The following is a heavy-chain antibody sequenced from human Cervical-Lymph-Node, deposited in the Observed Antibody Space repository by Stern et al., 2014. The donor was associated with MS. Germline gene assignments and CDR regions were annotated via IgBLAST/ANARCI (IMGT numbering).Heavy chain of an antibody. J-gene: IGHJ4*02. CDR2: IYYSGSS. V-gene: IGHV4-59*01. CDR1: GASIRSYS. CDR3: AGGSTVGAPDF. D-gene: IGHD4-23*01. Sequence: QVQLVQSGPGLVQPSETLSLTCTVSGASIRSYSWSWIRQTPGQGLEWLGYIYYSGSSNQNPSLKSRVTISVDTSKNQFSLRLRSVTAVDTAVYYCAGGSTVGAPDFWGQGTLVTVSS.